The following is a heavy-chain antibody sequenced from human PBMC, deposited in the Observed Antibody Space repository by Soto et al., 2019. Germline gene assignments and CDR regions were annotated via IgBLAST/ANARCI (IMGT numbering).Heavy chain of an antibody. Sequence: SETLSLTCAVSSGSISSSNWWSWVRQPPGKGLEWIGEIYHSGSTNYNPSLKSRVTISVDKSKNQFSLKLSSVTAADTAVYYCARGSRRIVVVPAAMLRYNWFDPWGQGTLVTVSS. CDR1: SGSISSSNW. J-gene: IGHJ5*02. CDR3: ARGSRRIVVVPAAMLRYNWFDP. D-gene: IGHD2-2*01. CDR2: IYHSGST. V-gene: IGHV4-4*02.